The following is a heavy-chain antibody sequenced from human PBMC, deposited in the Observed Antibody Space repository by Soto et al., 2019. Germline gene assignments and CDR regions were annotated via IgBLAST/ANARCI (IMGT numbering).Heavy chain of an antibody. Sequence: QVPLVESGGGLVKPGGSLRLSCAASGFTFSDYYMSWIRQAPGKGLEWISYIVSGSTYTNYADSVKGRFTISRDNAKESLYLEMNSLRAEDTAVYYCARVDGESRMDVWGQGTTVSVSS. CDR3: ARVDGESRMDV. CDR2: IVSGSTYT. V-gene: IGHV3-11*06. CDR1: GFTFSDYY. D-gene: IGHD2-21*01. J-gene: IGHJ6*02.